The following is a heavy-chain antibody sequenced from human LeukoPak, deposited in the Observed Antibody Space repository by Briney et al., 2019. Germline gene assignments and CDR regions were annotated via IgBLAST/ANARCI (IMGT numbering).Heavy chain of an antibody. V-gene: IGHV5-51*01. CDR2: IYPGDSDT. Sequence: GESLKISCKGSGYNFTTYWIGWVRQMPGKGMEWMGSIYPGDSDTRYSPSFQGQITISADKSITTAYLQWRSLKASDTAMYYCASLGHTYGFAFDVWGQGTMATVSS. CDR3: ASLGHTYGFAFDV. D-gene: IGHD5-18*01. J-gene: IGHJ3*01. CDR1: GYNFTTYW.